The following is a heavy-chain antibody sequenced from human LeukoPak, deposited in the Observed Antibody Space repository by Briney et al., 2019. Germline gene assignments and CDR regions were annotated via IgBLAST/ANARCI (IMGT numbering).Heavy chain of an antibody. CDR1: GYSFTSYY. D-gene: IGHD6-13*01. V-gene: IGHV1-46*01. Sequence: ASVKVSCKASGYSFTSYYMHWVRQAPGQGLEWMGIINPSGGSTSYAQKFQGRVTMTRDMSTSTVYMELSSLRSEDTAVYYCARDRGYSSTPDWFDPWGQGTLVTVSS. CDR3: ARDRGYSSTPDWFDP. J-gene: IGHJ5*02. CDR2: INPSGGST.